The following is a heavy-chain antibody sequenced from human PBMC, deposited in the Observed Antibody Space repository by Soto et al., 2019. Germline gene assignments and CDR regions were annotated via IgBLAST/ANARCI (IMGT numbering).Heavy chain of an antibody. CDR2: ISAYNGKT. CDR3: ARGGTVVPALALLYYYYGMDV. CDR1: GYTFTSYG. V-gene: IGHV1-18*04. Sequence: QVQLVQSGAEVKKPGASVKVSCKASGYTFTSYGISLVRQAPGQGLEWMGWISAYNGKTNYAQKLQGRVTMTTDTSKRTAYMQLRSLRSDDTAVDYCARGGTVVPALALLYYYYGMDVWGQGTTVTVS. J-gene: IGHJ6*02. D-gene: IGHD2-2*01.